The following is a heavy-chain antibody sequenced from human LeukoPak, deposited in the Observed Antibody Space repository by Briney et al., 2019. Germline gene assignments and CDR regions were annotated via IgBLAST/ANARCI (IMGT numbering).Heavy chain of an antibody. Sequence: SETLSLNCAVYGGSFSGYYWSLIRQHPANGLDWIGGLNHSGSTNYNPSLKSRVTISVDTSKNQFSLKLSSVTAADTAVYYCARDRRYYYGSGSYPNPFDYWGQGTLVTVSS. V-gene: IGHV4-34*01. CDR3: ARDRRYYYGSGSYPNPFDY. CDR2: LNHSGST. J-gene: IGHJ4*02. D-gene: IGHD3-10*01. CDR1: GGSFSGYY.